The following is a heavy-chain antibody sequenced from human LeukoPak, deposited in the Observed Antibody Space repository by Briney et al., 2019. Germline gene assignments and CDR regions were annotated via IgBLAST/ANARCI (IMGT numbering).Heavy chain of an antibody. V-gene: IGHV4-31*03. D-gene: IGHD3-16*01. J-gene: IGHJ4*02. CDR2: IYYSGST. CDR3: ASKGVGGDDLGLFDY. CDR1: GGSISSGGYY. Sequence: SQTLSLTCTVSGGSISSGGYYWSWIRQHPGKGLEWIGYIYYSGSTYYNPSLKSRVTISVDTSKNQFSLKLSSVTAADTAVYYCASKGVGGDDLGLFDYWGQGTLVTVSS.